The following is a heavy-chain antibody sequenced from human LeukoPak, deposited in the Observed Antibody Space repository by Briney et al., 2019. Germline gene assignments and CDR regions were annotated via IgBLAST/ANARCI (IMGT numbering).Heavy chain of an antibody. V-gene: IGHV3-30*02. D-gene: IGHD6-13*01. CDR3: AKFHSSSWYGDFDY. Sequence: GGSLRLSCAASGFTFSSYGMHWVRQAPGKGLEWVAFIRYDGSNKYYADSVKGRFTISRDNSKNTLYLQMNSLRAEDTAVYYCAKFHSSSWYGDFDYWGQGTLVTVSS. CDR2: IRYDGSNK. J-gene: IGHJ4*02. CDR1: GFTFSSYG.